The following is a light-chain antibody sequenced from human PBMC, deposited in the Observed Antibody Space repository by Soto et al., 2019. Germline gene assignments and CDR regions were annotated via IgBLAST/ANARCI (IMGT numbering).Light chain of an antibody. CDR3: QQCNSWPPVT. CDR1: QSVSNR. J-gene: IGKJ4*01. Sequence: EIVMTQSPATLPVSPGERATLSCRASQSVSNRIAWYQQKPGQAPRLLIYSASTRATGIPARFSGSGSGTEFTLTIDSLQSEDFAVYYCQQCNSWPPVTFGGGTKVEIK. CDR2: SAS. V-gene: IGKV3-15*01.